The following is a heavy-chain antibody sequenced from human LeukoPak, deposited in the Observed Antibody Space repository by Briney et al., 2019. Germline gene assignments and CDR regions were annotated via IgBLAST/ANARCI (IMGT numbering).Heavy chain of an antibody. J-gene: IGHJ4*02. CDR3: AIEPSPTQCSEYYFDY. D-gene: IGHD3-10*02. CDR1: GFTFSSYS. Sequence: NPGRSVRLSCAASGFTFSSYSMNWVRQAPGKGLEWVSAISSSSSYIYYADSVKGRFTISRDNAKNSLYLQMNSLRAEDTALYYCAIEPSPTQCSEYYFDYWGQGTLVTVSS. CDR2: ISSSSSYI. V-gene: IGHV3-21*01.